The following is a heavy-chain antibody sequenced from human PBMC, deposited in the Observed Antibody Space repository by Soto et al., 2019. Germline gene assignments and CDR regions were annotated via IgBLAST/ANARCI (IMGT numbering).Heavy chain of an antibody. Sequence: SETLSLTCTVSGGSISSGGYYWSWLRQHPGKGLEWIGYSYYSGSTYYNPSLKSRVTISVDTSKNQFSLKLSSVTSADTAVYYCARYADYCSSTSCHPRGFDPWGQGTLVTVSS. D-gene: IGHD2-2*01. CDR3: ARYADYCSSTSCHPRGFDP. CDR1: GGSISSGGYY. V-gene: IGHV4-31*03. J-gene: IGHJ5*02. CDR2: SYYSGST.